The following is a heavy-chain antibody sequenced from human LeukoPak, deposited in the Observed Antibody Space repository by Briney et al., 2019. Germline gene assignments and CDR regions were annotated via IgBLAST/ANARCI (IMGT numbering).Heavy chain of an antibody. V-gene: IGHV3-23*01. CDR2: ICGGGGGE. D-gene: IGHD1-1*01. CDR1: GFTFSSHG. CDR3: AKDKSAYNWNDNWFDP. J-gene: IGHJ5*02. Sequence: PGGSLRLSCAASGFTFSSHGMRWVRQAPGKGLEWVSVICGGGGGEYYADSVKGRFTISRDNSKNTLYMQMNSLRAEDTAVYYCAKDKSAYNWNDNWFDPWGQGTLVTVSS.